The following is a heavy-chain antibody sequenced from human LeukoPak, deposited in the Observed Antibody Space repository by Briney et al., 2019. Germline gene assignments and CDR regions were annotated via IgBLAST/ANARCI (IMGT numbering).Heavy chain of an antibody. D-gene: IGHD1-26*01. J-gene: IGHJ4*02. CDR2: VHLSGAT. CDR3: TRESGAFSPFGF. V-gene: IGHV4-4*02. CDR1: GGSIMTTNW. Sequence: PSETLSLTCAVSGGSIMTTNWWSWVRQPPGKGLEWIGEVHLSGATNYNPSLESRVSMSIDTSKNQMSLKLTSVTAADTAIYFCTRESGAFSPFGFWGQGTLSPSP.